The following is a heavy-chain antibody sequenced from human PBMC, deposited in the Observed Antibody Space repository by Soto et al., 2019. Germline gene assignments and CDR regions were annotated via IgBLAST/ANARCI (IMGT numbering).Heavy chain of an antibody. CDR1: GGSISSYF. Sequence: SETLSLTCSVSGGSISSYFWSWILHPPGKGPEWIGYIYYNGNTDYHPSLKSRVTISMDASRNQFSLQLTSVTAADTAVYYCARFYGSGSRYLDFWGQGVLVTVSS. V-gene: IGHV4-59*01. D-gene: IGHD3-10*01. J-gene: IGHJ4*02. CDR2: IYYNGNT. CDR3: ARFYGSGSRYLDF.